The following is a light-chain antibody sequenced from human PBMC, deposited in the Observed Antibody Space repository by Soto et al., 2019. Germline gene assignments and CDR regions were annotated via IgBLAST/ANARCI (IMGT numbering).Light chain of an antibody. V-gene: IGKV1-39*01. CDR2: AAF. Sequence: DIQMTQSPFSLSASVGDRVTITCRASQSINRDLNWYQQEPGKAPNLLIYAAFTLESGVPSRFSGSGSGTDFTLTISSLQLEDFATYYCQQNYSTPLAFGGGTKVDIK. J-gene: IGKJ4*01. CDR3: QQNYSTPLA. CDR1: QSINRD.